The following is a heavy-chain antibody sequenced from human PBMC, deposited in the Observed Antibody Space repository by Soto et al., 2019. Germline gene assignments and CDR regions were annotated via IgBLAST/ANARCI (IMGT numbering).Heavy chain of an antibody. V-gene: IGHV3-30*18. CDR3: AKGSLEGGTAMVIFYYYYGMDV. CDR1: GFTFSSYG. D-gene: IGHD5-18*01. CDR2: ISYDGSNK. Sequence: GGSLRLSCAASGFTFSSYGMHWVRQAPGKGLEWVAVISYDGSNKYYADSVKGRFTISRATSKNTLYLQMNSLRAEDTAVYYCAKGSLEGGTAMVIFYYYYGMDVWGQGTTVTVSS. J-gene: IGHJ6*02.